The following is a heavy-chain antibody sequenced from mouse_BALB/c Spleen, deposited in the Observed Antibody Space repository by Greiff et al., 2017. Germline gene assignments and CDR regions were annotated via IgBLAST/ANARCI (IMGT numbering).Heavy chain of an antibody. J-gene: IGHJ2*01. CDR2: IDPENGDT. V-gene: IGHV14-4*02. Sequence: VQLKESGAELVRSGASVKLSCTASGFTIKDYYMHWVKQRPEQGLEWIGWIDPENGDTEYAPKFQGKATMTADTSSNTAYLQLSSLTSEDTAVYYCNAGRGGHFDYWGEGTTLTVSS. CDR3: NAGRGGHFDY. CDR1: GFTIKDYY.